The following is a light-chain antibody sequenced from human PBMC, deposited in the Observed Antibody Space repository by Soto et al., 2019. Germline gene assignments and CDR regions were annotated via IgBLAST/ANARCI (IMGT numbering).Light chain of an antibody. CDR3: QQSYSTPIT. J-gene: IGKJ5*01. CDR2: AAS. CDR1: QSISFY. Sequence: DIQMTQSPSSLSASVADRCTITCRASQSISFYLNWYQQKPGNAPKVLIYAASNLQTGVPSRFSGSGSGTDFTLTINSLQPEDFATYSCQQSYSTPITFGQGTRLEIK. V-gene: IGKV1-39*01.